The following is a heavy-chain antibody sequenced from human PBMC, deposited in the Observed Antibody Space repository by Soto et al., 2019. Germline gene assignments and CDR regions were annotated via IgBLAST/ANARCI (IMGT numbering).Heavy chain of an antibody. CDR3: ARDWWLTFDY. Sequence: QVQLVQSGAEVKKPGASVKVSCKASGYTFTSYGISWVRQAPGQGLEWMGWISAYNGNTNYAQKLQGRVTMTTDTSKSTGYMGLRSLRSDGTAVFYLARDWWLTFDYWGQGTLVTVSS. D-gene: IGHD2-15*01. V-gene: IGHV1-18*01. CDR1: GYTFTSYG. CDR2: ISAYNGNT. J-gene: IGHJ4*02.